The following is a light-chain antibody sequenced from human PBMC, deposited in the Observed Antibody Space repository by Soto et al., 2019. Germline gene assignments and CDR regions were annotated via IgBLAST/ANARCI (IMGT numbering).Light chain of an antibody. CDR2: DVS. J-gene: IGKJ5*01. V-gene: IGKV1-39*01. Sequence: DIQMTQSPSSLSASVVDRFTITCRASQSISRSISLCQQKPGNAPKLLIYDVSNLPHGLPSRLSGSGSGTDFTLTISSLQPEDFASYYCQQSYSLPITFGQGTRLEIK. CDR1: QSISRS. CDR3: QQSYSLPIT.